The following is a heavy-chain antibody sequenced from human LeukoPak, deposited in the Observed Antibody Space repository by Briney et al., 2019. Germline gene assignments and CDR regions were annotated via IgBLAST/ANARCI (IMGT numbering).Heavy chain of an antibody. Sequence: PGGSLRLSCAASGFTLSAYWMHWVRQAPGKGLMWVSRIEGDGNRITYADSVKGRFTISRDNAKNTLYLQMNSLRAEDTAVYYCASGYYYGSGSYGPLGYWGQGTLVTVSS. D-gene: IGHD3-10*01. CDR2: IEGDGNRI. CDR3: ASGYYYGSGSYGPLGY. J-gene: IGHJ4*02. CDR1: GFTLSAYW. V-gene: IGHV3-74*01.